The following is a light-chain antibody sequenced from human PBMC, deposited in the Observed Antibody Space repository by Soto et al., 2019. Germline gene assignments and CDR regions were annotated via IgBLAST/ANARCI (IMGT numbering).Light chain of an antibody. V-gene: IGKV1D-16*01. CDR2: AAS. J-gene: IGKJ1*01. CDR1: QDLDRW. Sequence: DIQMTQSPSSLSASVGDRVTITCRASQDLDRWLAWYQQKPGEAPKVLIFAASSLQSGLPSRFSGSGSGTKFTLTIASLQPDDFATYYCQQYETFSGTFGPGTKVDIK. CDR3: QQYETFSGT.